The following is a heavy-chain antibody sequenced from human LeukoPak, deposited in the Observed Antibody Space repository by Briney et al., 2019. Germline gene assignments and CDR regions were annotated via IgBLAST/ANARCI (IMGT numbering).Heavy chain of an antibody. CDR3: ARDAGITGTTEFDY. CDR1: GFTFSTYS. CDR2: INSRSNYI. D-gene: IGHD1-7*01. J-gene: IGHJ4*02. Sequence: PGGSLRLSCAASGFTFSTYSMDWVRQAPGKGLEWVSSINSRSNYIYYADSVKGRFTISRDNAKNSLYLQMNSLRAEDTAVYYCARDAGITGTTEFDYWGQGTLVTVSS. V-gene: IGHV3-21*01.